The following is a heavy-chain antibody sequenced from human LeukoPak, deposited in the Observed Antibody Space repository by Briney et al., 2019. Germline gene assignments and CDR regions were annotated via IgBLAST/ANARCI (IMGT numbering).Heavy chain of an antibody. CDR3: ARQDYDILTGYGMDV. CDR2: IYPGDSDT. Sequence: LNLSCNDSKYSVTSYWIDRVRQIPGKNLKWMGIIYPGDSDTRYSPSFQGQVTISADKSISTAYLQWSSLKASDTAMYYCARQDYDILTGYGMDVWGQGTTVTVSS. V-gene: IGHV5-51*01. CDR1: KYSVTSYW. J-gene: IGHJ6*02. D-gene: IGHD3-9*01.